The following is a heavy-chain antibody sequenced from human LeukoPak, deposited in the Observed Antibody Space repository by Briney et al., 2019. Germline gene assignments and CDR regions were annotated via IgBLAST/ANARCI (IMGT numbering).Heavy chain of an antibody. CDR2: INPNSGGT. CDR3: ARDSGGGDFDY. CDR1: GGTFSSYA. Sequence: VASVKVSCKASGGTFSSYAISWVRQAPGQGLEWMGWINPNSGGTNYAQKFQGRVTMTRDTSISTAYMELSRLRSDDTAVYYCARDSGGGDFDYWGQGTLVTVSS. V-gene: IGHV1-2*02. D-gene: IGHD2-21*01. J-gene: IGHJ4*02.